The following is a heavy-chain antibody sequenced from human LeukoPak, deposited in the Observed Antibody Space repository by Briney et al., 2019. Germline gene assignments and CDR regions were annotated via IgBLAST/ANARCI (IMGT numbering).Heavy chain of an antibody. D-gene: IGHD3-10*01. CDR3: AKVPNYGSGSYPPDY. V-gene: IGHV3-21*01. Sequence: GGSLRLSCAASGFTFGSYTMNWVRQAPGKGLEWVSSISSSSTYINYADSVKGRFTISRDNSKNTLYLQMNSLRAEDTAVYYCAKVPNYGSGSYPPDYWGQGTLVTVSS. CDR2: ISSSSTYI. J-gene: IGHJ4*02. CDR1: GFTFGSYT.